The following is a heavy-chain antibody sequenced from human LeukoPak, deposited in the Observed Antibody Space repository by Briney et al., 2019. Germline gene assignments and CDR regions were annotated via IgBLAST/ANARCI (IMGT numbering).Heavy chain of an antibody. D-gene: IGHD1-26*01. Sequence: SVKVSRKASGGTFSSYAISWVRQAPGQGLERMGRIIPILGIANYAQKFQGRVTITADKSTSTAYMELSSLRSEDTAVYYCAVGADYFDYWGQGTLVTVSS. J-gene: IGHJ4*02. CDR2: IIPILGIA. V-gene: IGHV1-69*04. CDR1: GGTFSSYA. CDR3: AVGADYFDY.